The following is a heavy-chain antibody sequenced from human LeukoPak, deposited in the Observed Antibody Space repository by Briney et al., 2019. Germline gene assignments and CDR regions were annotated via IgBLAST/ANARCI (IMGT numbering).Heavy chain of an antibody. V-gene: IGHV1-2*02. CDR1: GYTFTGYY. CDR3: ARKAGDY. Sequence: ASVKVSCKTSGYTFTGYYQHWVRQAPGQGLEWMGWINPSSGGTNYAQRFQGRVTMTRDTAISTAYMGLSRLRSDDTAVYYCARKAGDYWGQGTLVTVSS. J-gene: IGHJ4*02. CDR2: INPSSGGT. D-gene: IGHD6-19*01.